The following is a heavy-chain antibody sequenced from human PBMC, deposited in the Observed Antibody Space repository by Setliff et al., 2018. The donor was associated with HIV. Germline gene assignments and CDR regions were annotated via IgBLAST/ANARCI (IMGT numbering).Heavy chain of an antibody. Sequence: ASVKVSCKVSGYALTELSRHWVRQTPGKGLEWMGGLDPKDGKTMYAQKFQGRVTMTEDTSTDTAHMELRSLRSEDTAVYYCVIGSAARPFDYWGQGTLVTVSS. CDR2: LDPKDGKT. CDR1: GYALTELS. CDR3: VIGSAARPFDY. V-gene: IGHV1-24*01. D-gene: IGHD6-6*01. J-gene: IGHJ4*02.